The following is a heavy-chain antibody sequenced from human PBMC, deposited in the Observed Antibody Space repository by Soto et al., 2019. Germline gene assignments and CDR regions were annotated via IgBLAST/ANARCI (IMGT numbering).Heavy chain of an antibody. CDR2: IIPIFGTA. CDR3: ARDSFYSGYDYGRDENYYYYGMDV. Sequence: SVKVSCKASGGTFSSYAISWVRQAPGQGLEWMGGIIPIFGTANYAQKFQGRVTITADESTSTAYMELSSLRSEDTAVYYCARDSFYSGYDYGRDENYYYYGMDVWGHGTTVTVSS. J-gene: IGHJ6*02. D-gene: IGHD5-12*01. CDR1: GGTFSSYA. V-gene: IGHV1-69*13.